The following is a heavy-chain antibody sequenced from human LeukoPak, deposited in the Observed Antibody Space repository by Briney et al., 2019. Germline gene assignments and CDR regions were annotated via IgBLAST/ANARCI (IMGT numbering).Heavy chain of an antibody. V-gene: IGHV4-38-2*02. CDR1: GYSISSGYY. CDR2: IYHSGST. CDR3: AREQWLVPRYYYYYMDV. D-gene: IGHD6-19*01. Sequence: SETLSLTCTVSGYSISSGYYWGWIRQPPGKGLEWIGSIYHSGSTNYNPSLKSRVTISVDTSKNQFSLKLSSVTAADTAVYYCAREQWLVPRYYYYYMDVWGKGTTVTISS. J-gene: IGHJ6*03.